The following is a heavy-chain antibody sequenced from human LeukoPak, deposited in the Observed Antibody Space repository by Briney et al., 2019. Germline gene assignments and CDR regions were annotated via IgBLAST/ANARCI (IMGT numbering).Heavy chain of an antibody. CDR2: ISGSGGST. D-gene: IGHD2/OR15-2a*01. CDR1: GFTFDDYA. Sequence: GGSLRLSCAASGFTFDDYAMSWVRQAPGKGLEWVSDISGSGGSTYYADSVKGRFTISRHNSKNTLYLQMNSLRAEDTAVYYCAKDSAKKYDDYWGQGTLVTVSS. J-gene: IGHJ4*02. CDR3: AKDSAKKYDDY. V-gene: IGHV3-23*01.